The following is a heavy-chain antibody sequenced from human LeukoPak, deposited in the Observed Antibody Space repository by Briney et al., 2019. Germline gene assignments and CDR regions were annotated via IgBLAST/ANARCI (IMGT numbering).Heavy chain of an antibody. CDR1: GLRFSRGG. CDR3: AKDIGSYYDY. Sequence: GGSLRLSCKASGLRFSRGGMHWIRQAPGKGLEWLAFIQYDESSKYYADSVKGRFTISRDNSKNTLYLEMNSLRAEDTAVYYCAKDIGSYYDYWGQGILVTVSS. J-gene: IGHJ4*02. CDR2: IQYDESSK. D-gene: IGHD3-10*01. V-gene: IGHV3-30*02.